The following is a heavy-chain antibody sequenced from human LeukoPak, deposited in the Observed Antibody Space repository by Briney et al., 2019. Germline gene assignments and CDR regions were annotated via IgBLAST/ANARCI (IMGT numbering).Heavy chain of an antibody. V-gene: IGHV1-69*04. Sequence: SVKVSCKASGGTFSSYAISWVRQAPGQGLEWMGRIIPILGIANYAQKFQGRVTITADKSTSTAYMELSSLRSEDTAVYYCARVRGSGTYYYFDYWDQGTLVTVSS. CDR1: GGTFSSYA. CDR2: IIPILGIA. J-gene: IGHJ4*02. D-gene: IGHD1-26*01. CDR3: ARVRGSGTYYYFDY.